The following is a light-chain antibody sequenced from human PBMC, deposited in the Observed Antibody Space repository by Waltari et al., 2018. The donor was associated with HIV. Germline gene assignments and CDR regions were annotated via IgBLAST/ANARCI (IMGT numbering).Light chain of an antibody. CDR3: CSYAGSYTFV. J-gene: IGLJ2*01. CDR2: DVT. Sequence: SALTQPRSVSGSPGQSVPISCTGTSSDVGGYNYVSWYQQHPGKAPKLMIYDVTKRPSGVPDRFSGSKSGNTASLTISGLQAEDEADYYCCSYAGSYTFVFGGGTKVTVL. V-gene: IGLV2-11*01. CDR1: SSDVGGYNY.